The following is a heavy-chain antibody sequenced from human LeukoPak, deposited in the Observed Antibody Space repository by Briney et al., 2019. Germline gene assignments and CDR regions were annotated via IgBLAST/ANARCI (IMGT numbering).Heavy chain of an antibody. CDR2: IKSDGSWT. CDR3: VRDGDAYDFDL. D-gene: IGHD5-12*01. J-gene: IGHJ4*02. CDR1: GFIIRGYW. V-gene: IGHV3-74*01. Sequence: GGSLRLSCAASGFIIRGYWMHWVRQAPGKGLMWVSRIKSDGSWTNYADSVRGRFTISRDNAKNTLFLQMVGLRAEDTAIYYCVRDGDAYDFDLWGQGTLVTVSS.